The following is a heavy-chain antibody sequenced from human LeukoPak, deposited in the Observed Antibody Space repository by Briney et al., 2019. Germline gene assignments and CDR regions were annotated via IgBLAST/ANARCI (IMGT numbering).Heavy chain of an antibody. D-gene: IGHD6-6*01. CDR3: ARDVGIAARQDWFDP. CDR1: GFTFSDYY. CDR2: ISSSGSTI. Sequence: GGSLGLSCAASGFTFSDYYMSWIRQAPGKGLEWVSYISSSGSTIYYADSVKGRFTISRDNTKNSLYLQMNSLRAEDTAVYYCARDVGIAARQDWFDPWGQGTLVTVSS. V-gene: IGHV3-11*01. J-gene: IGHJ5*02.